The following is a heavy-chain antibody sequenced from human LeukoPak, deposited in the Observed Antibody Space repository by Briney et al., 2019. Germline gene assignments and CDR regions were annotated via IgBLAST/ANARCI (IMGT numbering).Heavy chain of an antibody. J-gene: IGHJ4*02. CDR2: ISGSGGST. D-gene: IGHD1-26*01. V-gene: IGHV3-23*01. CDR1: GFTFSSYA. Sequence: GGSLRLSCAASGFTFSSYAMSWVRQAPGKGLEWVSAISGSGGSTYYADSVKGRFTISRDDSRNTLYLQMNSLRGDDTAVYYCAKDVGKWESLHFFDYWGQGTLVTVSP. CDR3: AKDVGKWESLHFFDY.